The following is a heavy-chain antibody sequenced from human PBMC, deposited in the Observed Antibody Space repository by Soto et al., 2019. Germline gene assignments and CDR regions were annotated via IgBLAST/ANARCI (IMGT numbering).Heavy chain of an antibody. D-gene: IGHD4-17*01. J-gene: IGHJ3*02. CDR1: GGSFSGYY. V-gene: IGHV4-34*01. CDR3: ARVYGTKYAFDI. CDR2: INHSGST. Sequence: SETLSLTCAVYGGSFSGYYWSWIRQPPGKGLEWIGEINHSGSTNYNPSLKSRVTISVDTSKNQFSLKLSSVTAADTAVYYCARVYGTKYAFDIWGQGTMVTVSS.